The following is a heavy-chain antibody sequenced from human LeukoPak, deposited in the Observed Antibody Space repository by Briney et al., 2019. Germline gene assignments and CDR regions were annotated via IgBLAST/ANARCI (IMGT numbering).Heavy chain of an antibody. CDR3: ARAGDDSSGYSLDY. Sequence: SETLSLTRTVSGGSISSGSYCWSWIRQPAGKGLEWIGRIYTSGSTNYNPSLKSRVTISVDTSKNQFSLKLSSVTAADTAVYYCARAGDDSSGYSLDYWGQGTLVTVSS. CDR1: GGSISSGSYC. CDR2: IYTSGST. J-gene: IGHJ4*02. V-gene: IGHV4-61*02. D-gene: IGHD3-22*01.